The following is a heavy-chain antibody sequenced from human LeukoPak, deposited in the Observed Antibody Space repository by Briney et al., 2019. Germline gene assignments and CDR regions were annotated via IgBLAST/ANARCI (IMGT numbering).Heavy chain of an antibody. CDR3: AALARDY. CDR2: IHNDGST. J-gene: IGHJ4*02. CDR1: GFIVSSNY. D-gene: IGHD3-3*02. V-gene: IGHV3-53*01. Sequence: GGSLRLSCAASGFIVSSNYMTWVRQAPGEGLEWVSVIHNDGSTYYTDSEKGRFTISRDNSKNTLYLQMNSLRVEDTAVHYCAALARDYWGQGTLVTVSS.